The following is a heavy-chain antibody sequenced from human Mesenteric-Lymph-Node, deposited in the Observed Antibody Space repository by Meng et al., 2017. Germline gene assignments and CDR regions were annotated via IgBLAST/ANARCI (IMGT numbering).Heavy chain of an antibody. CDR2: ISAYNGNT. CDR3: ARDAIGYGDYGDDY. V-gene: IGHV1-18*01. D-gene: IGHD4-17*01. Sequence: ASVKVSCKASGYTFTSYGISWVRQAPGQGLEWMGWISAYNGNTNYAQKLQGRVTMTTDTSTSTAYMELRSLRSDDTAVYYCARDAIGYGDYGDDYWGQGTLVTVSS. CDR1: GYTFTSYG. J-gene: IGHJ4*02.